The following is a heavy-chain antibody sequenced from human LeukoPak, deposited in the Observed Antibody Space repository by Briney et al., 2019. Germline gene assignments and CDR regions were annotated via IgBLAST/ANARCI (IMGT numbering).Heavy chain of an antibody. CDR2: IYDNGDA. J-gene: IGHJ4*02. CDR1: GFTVGSNY. Sequence: PGGSLRLSCAASGFTVGSNYMSWVRQAPGKGLEWVSVIYDNGDAYSADPVKGRFTISRHNSKNTLYLQMNSLRPEDTAVYYCAGGSRRDGYDYWGQGTLVTVSS. D-gene: IGHD5-24*01. V-gene: IGHV3-53*04. CDR3: AGGSRRDGYDY.